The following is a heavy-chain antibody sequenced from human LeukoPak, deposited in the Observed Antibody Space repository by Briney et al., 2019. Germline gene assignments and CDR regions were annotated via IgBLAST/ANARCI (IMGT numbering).Heavy chain of an antibody. CDR3: ARAIREDGSGTYSPVDY. D-gene: IGHD3-10*01. V-gene: IGHV1-2*02. Sequence: ASVKVSCKASGYTFIGYYIYWVRQAPGQGLEWVGWINPNSGATNYAQKFQGRVTMTRDTSMGTAYMELSRLRSDDTAVYYCARAIREDGSGTYSPVDYWGQGTLVSVSS. CDR2: INPNSGAT. CDR1: GYTFIGYY. J-gene: IGHJ4*02.